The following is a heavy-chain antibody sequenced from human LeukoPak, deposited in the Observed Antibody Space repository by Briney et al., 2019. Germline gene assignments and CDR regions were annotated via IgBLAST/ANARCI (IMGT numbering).Heavy chain of an antibody. CDR1: GFTFSNWA. Sequence: GGSLRLSCAASGFTFSNWAMSWVRQAPGKGLEWVSGFTRNDESRYYADSVKGRFTISRDNSKNTLYLQMNSLRAEDTAVYYCAKVKVVGYSTFDYWGQGTLVTVSS. V-gene: IGHV3-23*01. CDR3: AKVKVVGYSTFDY. D-gene: IGHD2-2*01. CDR2: FTRNDESR. J-gene: IGHJ4*02.